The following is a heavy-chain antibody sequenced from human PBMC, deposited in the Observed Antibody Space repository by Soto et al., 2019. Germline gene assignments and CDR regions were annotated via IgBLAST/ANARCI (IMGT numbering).Heavy chain of an antibody. CDR3: ARDIASWLDP. J-gene: IGHJ5*02. CDR1: GGSISSGGYY. CDR2: IYYSGST. V-gene: IGHV4-31*03. D-gene: IGHD6-13*01. Sequence: PSETLSLTCTVSGGSISSGGYYWSWIRQHPGKGLEWIGYIYYSGSTYYNPSLKSRVTISVDTSKNQFSLKLSSVTAADTAVYYGARDIASWLDPWGQGTLITVAS.